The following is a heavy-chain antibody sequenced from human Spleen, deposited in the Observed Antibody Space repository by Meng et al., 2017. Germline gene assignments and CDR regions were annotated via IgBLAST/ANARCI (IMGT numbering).Heavy chain of an antibody. D-gene: IGHD6-13*01. CDR3: ATLHSNSWESAFDI. CDR1: GYTLTSYG. Sequence: QVQLVQFGAEVRKPGASVKVSCKASGYTLTSYGITWVRQAPGQGFEWMGWLSVYNGNTNYAQNFQGRVTMTTDTSTSTVYMELRALRSDDTAMYYCATLHSNSWESAFDIWGQGTMVTVSS. J-gene: IGHJ3*02. CDR2: LSVYNGNT. V-gene: IGHV1-18*01.